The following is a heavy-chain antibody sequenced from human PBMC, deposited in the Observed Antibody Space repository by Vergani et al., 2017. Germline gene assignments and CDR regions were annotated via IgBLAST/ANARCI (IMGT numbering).Heavy chain of an antibody. D-gene: IGHD3-3*01. CDR1: GFTFSSYS. Sequence: EVQLVESGGGLVQPGGSLRLSCAASGFTFSSYSMNWVRQAPGKGLEWVSYISSSSSTIYYADSVTGRLTISSANAKNSLYLQMNSRRAEDTAVYYCARDLDFWSGYYIRPLDAFDIWGQGTMVTVSS. CDR3: ARDLDFWSGYYIRPLDAFDI. CDR2: ISSSSSTI. V-gene: IGHV3-48*01. J-gene: IGHJ3*02.